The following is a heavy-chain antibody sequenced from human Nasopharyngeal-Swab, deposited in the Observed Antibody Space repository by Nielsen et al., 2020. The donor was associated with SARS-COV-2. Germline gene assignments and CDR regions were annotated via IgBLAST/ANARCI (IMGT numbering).Heavy chain of an antibody. D-gene: IGHD1-7*01. V-gene: IGHV5-51*01. Sequence: GGSLRLSCKGSGYSFSSYWIGWVRQMPGKGLEWMGIMYPRDSDTRYRPSFQGQVTISADKSISTAYLQWSSLKASDTAMYYCATACNGNYYWDYWGQGTLVTVSS. CDR2: MYPRDSDT. CDR3: ATACNGNYYWDY. CDR1: GYSFSSYW. J-gene: IGHJ4*02.